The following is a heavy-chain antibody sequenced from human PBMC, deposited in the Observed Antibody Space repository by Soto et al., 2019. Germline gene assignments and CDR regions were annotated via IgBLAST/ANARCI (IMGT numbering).Heavy chain of an antibody. CDR1: GVSISTSY. CDR2: VNDRGNT. CDR3: ARGSGWLFY. V-gene: IGHV4-59*08. D-gene: IGHD6-19*01. Sequence: SETLSLTCSVSGVSISTSYWSWIRQPPGKGLEWIGYVNDRGNTNYNPSLKSRVTMSVDTSKNQFSLKLTSVTAADTAVYYCARGSGWLFYWGQGALVTVSS. J-gene: IGHJ4*02.